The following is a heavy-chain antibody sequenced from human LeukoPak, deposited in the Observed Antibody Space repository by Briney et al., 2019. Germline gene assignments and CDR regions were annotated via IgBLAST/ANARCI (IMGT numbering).Heavy chain of an antibody. CDR2: IVGSGGST. D-gene: IGHD6-19*01. J-gene: IGHJ4*02. CDR1: GFTFSSYG. V-gene: IGHV3-23*01. Sequence: SGGSLRLSCATSGFTFSSYGMSLVRQAPGKGLEWVSSIVGSGGSTYYADSVKGRFTISRDNSKNTLSLHMNSLRGEDTAIYFCARGSTGWYLADYWGQGTLVTVSS. CDR3: ARGSTGWYLADY.